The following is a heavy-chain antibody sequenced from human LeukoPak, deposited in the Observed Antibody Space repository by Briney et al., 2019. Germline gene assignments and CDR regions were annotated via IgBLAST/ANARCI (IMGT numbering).Heavy chain of an antibody. CDR2: IWYDGSNK. CDR3: ARERRTLGFDY. Sequence: GGSLRLSCAASGFTFSSYAMHWVRQAPGKGLEWVAVIWYDGSNKYYADSVKGRFTISRDNSKNTLYLQMNSLRAEDTAVYYYARERRTLGFDYWGQGTLVTVSS. J-gene: IGHJ4*02. D-gene: IGHD1-14*01. CDR1: GFTFSSYA. V-gene: IGHV3-33*08.